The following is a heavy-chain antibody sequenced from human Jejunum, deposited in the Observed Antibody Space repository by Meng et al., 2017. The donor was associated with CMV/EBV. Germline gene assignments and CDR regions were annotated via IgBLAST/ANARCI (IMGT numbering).Heavy chain of an antibody. Sequence: FSLSTPEVVVGWVRQAPGKALEWLALIYGDGDKRFSPPLHTRLTINKDTSRSQVVLTMTNMDPVDTATYYCAHSYASAGTCYSFYNWGQGTLVTVSS. D-gene: IGHD2-15*01. J-gene: IGHJ4*02. CDR3: AHSYASAGTCYSFYN. CDR1: FSLSTPEVV. V-gene: IGHV2-5*02. CDR2: IYGDGDK.